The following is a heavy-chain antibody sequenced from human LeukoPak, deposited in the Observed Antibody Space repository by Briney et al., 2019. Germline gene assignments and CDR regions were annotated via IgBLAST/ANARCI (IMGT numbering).Heavy chain of an antibody. V-gene: IGHV3-21*01. CDR2: ISSSSSYI. J-gene: IGHJ4*02. D-gene: IGHD6-19*01. CDR3: ARESGLSQKAVAGTD. Sequence: GGSLRLSCAASGFTFSSYSMNWVRQAPGKELEWVSSISSSSSYIYYADSVKGRFTISRDNAKNSLYLQMNSLRAEDTAVYYCARESGLSQKAVAGTDWGQGTLVTVSS. CDR1: GFTFSSYS.